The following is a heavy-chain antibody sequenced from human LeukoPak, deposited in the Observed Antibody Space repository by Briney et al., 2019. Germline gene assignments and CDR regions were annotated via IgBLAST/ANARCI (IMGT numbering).Heavy chain of an antibody. Sequence: GRSLRLSCAASGFTFSSDTTSSVRQTPGKGLEWVSAISGSGGSTYYADSVKGRFTISRDNSKNTLYLQMNSLRAEDKAVYYCAKSSTYYYDSSDYWGQGTLVTVSS. D-gene: IGHD3-22*01. J-gene: IGHJ4*02. CDR3: AKSSTYYYDSSDY. CDR1: GFTFSSDT. V-gene: IGHV3-23*01. CDR2: ISGSGGST.